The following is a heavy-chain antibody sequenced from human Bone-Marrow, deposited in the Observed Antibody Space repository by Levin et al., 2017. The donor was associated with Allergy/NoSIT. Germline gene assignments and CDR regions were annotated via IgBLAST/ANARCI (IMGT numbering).Heavy chain of an antibody. D-gene: IGHD6-25*01. CDR3: ARDRLTAYWYFDL. J-gene: IGHJ2*01. V-gene: IGHV3-53*01. Sequence: GGSLRLSCAVSGFTVSTHYMSWVRQAPGKGLEWVSVIQSGGNTYYADAVKGRFTISRDNSKNTLFLQMNSLRGDDTAVYYCARDRLTAYWYFDLWGRGTLVTVSS. CDR2: IQSGGNT. CDR1: GFTVSTHY.